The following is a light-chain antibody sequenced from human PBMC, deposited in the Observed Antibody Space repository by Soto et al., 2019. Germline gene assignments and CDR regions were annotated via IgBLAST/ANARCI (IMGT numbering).Light chain of an antibody. CDR1: SSDVGGYNY. CDR2: DVS. Sequence: QSVLTQSASVSGSPGQSITISCTGTSSDVGGYNYVSWYQHHPGKAPKLIIYDVSNRPSGVSTRFSGSKSGNTASLTISGLQAEDEADYSCSSYTSTNYWVFGGGTKLTVL. V-gene: IGLV2-14*03. CDR3: SSYTSTNYWV. J-gene: IGLJ3*02.